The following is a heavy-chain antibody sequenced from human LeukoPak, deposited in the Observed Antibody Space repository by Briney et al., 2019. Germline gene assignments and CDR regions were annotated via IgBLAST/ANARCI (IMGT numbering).Heavy chain of an antibody. V-gene: IGHV3-64*01. CDR2: ISYNGGST. CDR3: ARRFAAQLAFVDV. Sequence: GGSLRLSCAASGFTFSNYAMHWVRQAPGKGLEYVSAISYNGGSTYYANSVKGRFPISRDNSKNTLYLQMGSLIAEDMAVYYCARRFAAQLAFVDVWGKGTTVTISS. CDR1: GFTFSNYA. D-gene: IGHD3-3*02. J-gene: IGHJ6*04.